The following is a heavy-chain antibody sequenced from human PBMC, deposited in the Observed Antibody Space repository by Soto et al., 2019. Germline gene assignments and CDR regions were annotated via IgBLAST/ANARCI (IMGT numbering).Heavy chain of an antibody. D-gene: IGHD6-6*01. CDR2: ISGSGGST. CDR1: GFTFSSYA. Sequence: GGSLRLSCAASGFTFSSYAMSWVRQAPGKGLEWVSAISGSGGSTYYADSVKGRFTISRDNSKNTLYLQMNSLRAEDTAVYYCAKVWNAGIAARPNFDYWGQGTLVTVSS. J-gene: IGHJ4*02. CDR3: AKVWNAGIAARPNFDY. V-gene: IGHV3-23*01.